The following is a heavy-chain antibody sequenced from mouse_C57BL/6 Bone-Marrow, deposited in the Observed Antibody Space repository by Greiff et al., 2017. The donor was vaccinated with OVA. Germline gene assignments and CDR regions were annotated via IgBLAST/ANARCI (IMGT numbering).Heavy chain of an antibody. J-gene: IGHJ4*01. Sequence: QVQLQQPGAELVKPGASVKMSCKASGYTFTSYWITWVKQRPGQGLEWIGDIYPGSGSTNSNEKFKSKATLTVDTSSSTAYMQLSSLTSEDSAVYYCARCEDYYAMGYWGQGTSVTVSS. CDR2: IYPGSGST. V-gene: IGHV1-55*01. CDR1: GYTFTSYW. CDR3: ARCEDYYAMGY.